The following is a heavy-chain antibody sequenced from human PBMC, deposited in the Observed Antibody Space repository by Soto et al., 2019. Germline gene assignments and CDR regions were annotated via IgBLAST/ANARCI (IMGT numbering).Heavy chain of an antibody. V-gene: IGHV1-24*01. CDR2: FAPEDGET. D-gene: IGHD1-1*01. CDR3: ATTTRYLGAFDI. J-gene: IGHJ3*02. Sequence: ASVKVSCKASGYTFTYRYLHWVRQAPGKALERMGGFAPEDGETIYAQKFQGRVTMTEDTSTDTAYMELSSLRSEDTAVYYCATTTRYLGAFDIWGQGTMVTVSS. CDR1: GYTFTYRY.